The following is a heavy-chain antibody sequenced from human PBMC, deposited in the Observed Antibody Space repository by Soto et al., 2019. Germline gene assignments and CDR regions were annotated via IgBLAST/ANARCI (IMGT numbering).Heavy chain of an antibody. Sequence: ASVKVSCKASGYTSTNYGMHWVRQAPGQRLEWMGWINAGSGNTKYSQKFQGRITITRDTSASTAYMELSSLRSEDTAVYYCSSGADNWNNKYSYYMDFWGKGTTVTVSS. J-gene: IGHJ6*03. CDR2: INAGSGNT. D-gene: IGHD1-20*01. CDR1: GYTSTNYG. V-gene: IGHV1-3*01. CDR3: SSGADNWNNKYSYYMDF.